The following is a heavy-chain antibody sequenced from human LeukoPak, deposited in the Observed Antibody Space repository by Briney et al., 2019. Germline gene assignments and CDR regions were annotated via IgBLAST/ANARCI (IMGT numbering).Heavy chain of an antibody. CDR1: GFTFSSYA. CDR3: AKGSKMTTVTPADY. J-gene: IGHJ4*02. V-gene: IGHV3-23*01. CDR2: ITGSGDNT. Sequence: PGGSLRLSCAASGFTFSSYAMSWVRQGPGKGLEWVSSITGSGDNTYYADSVKGRFTISRDNSKNTLYLQMNSLRAEDTAVYYCAKGSKMTTVTPADYWGQGTLVTVSS. D-gene: IGHD4-17*01.